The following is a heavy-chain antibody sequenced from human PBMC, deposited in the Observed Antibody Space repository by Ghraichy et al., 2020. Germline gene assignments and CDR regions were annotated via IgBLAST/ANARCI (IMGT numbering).Heavy chain of an antibody. D-gene: IGHD2-2*01. Sequence: GGSLRLSCAASGFTFSSYSMNWVRQAPGKGLEWVSSISSSSSYIYYADSVKGRFTISRDNAKNSLYLQMNSLRAEDTAVYYCAREQTQLRETYNWFDPWGQGTLVTVSS. CDR1: GFTFSSYS. V-gene: IGHV3-21*01. CDR3: AREQTQLRETYNWFDP. CDR2: ISSSSSYI. J-gene: IGHJ5*02.